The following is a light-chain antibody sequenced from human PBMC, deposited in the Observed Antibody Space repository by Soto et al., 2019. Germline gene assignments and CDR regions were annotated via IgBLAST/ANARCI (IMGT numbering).Light chain of an antibody. Sequence: SVGNRVTITCRASQIIGTYLNWYQQKSGKAPKLLIYAASNLQSGVPSRFSGSGSGTKFTLSIASLQPDDFSVYYCQQRYNWPITFGQGTRLEVK. J-gene: IGKJ5*01. CDR1: QIIGTY. CDR2: AAS. V-gene: IGKV1-39*01. CDR3: QQRYNWPIT.